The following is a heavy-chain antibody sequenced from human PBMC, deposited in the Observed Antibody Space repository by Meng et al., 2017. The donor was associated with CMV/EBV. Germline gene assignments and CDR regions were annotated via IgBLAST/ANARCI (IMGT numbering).Heavy chain of an antibody. D-gene: IGHD5-18*01. Sequence: ASVKVSCKASGYTFTGYYMHWVRQAPGQGLEWMGWINPNSGGTNYAQKFQGRVTMTRDMSISTAYMELSRLRSDDTAVYYCARDGRGFGIQLWTNFDYWGQGTLVTVSS. CDR3: ARDGRGFGIQLWTNFDY. J-gene: IGHJ4*02. CDR1: GYTFTGYY. V-gene: IGHV1-2*02. CDR2: INPNSGGT.